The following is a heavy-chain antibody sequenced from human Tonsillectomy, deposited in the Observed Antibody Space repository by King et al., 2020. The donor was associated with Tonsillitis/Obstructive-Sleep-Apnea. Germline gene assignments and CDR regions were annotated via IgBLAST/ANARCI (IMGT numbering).Heavy chain of an antibody. CDR3: ARGLTVTRSTDY. Sequence: VQLQQWGAGLLKASETLSLTCAVYGGSFSGYYWSWIRQPPGKGLEWIGEINHSGSTNYTPSLKSRVTISVDTSKNQFYLKLTSVTAADTAVYYWARGLTVTRSTDYWGQGTLVTVSS. V-gene: IGHV4-34*01. CDR2: INHSGST. J-gene: IGHJ4*02. D-gene: IGHD4-17*01. CDR1: GGSFSGYY.